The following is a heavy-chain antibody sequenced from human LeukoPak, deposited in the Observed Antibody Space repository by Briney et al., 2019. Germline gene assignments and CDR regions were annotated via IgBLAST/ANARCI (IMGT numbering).Heavy chain of an antibody. CDR1: GFTFSSYA. J-gene: IGHJ4*02. V-gene: IGHV3-23*01. CDR3: AKSMVPRGHFDY. Sequence: GGSLRLSCAASGFTFSSYAMSWVRQAPGKGLEWVSAISGSGGSTYYADSLKGRFTISRDNSKNTLYLQMNSLRAEDTAVYYCAKSMVPRGHFDYWGQGTLVTVSS. D-gene: IGHD4/OR15-4a*01. CDR2: ISGSGGST.